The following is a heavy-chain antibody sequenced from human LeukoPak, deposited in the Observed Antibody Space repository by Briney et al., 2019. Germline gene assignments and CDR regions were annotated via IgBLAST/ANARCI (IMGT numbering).Heavy chain of an antibody. V-gene: IGHV1-46*01. CDR1: GYTFTSYY. Sequence: ASVNVSCKASGYTFTSYYMHWVRQAPGQGLEWMGIINPSGGSTSYAQKFQGRVTMTRDTSTSTVYMELSSLRSEDTAVYYCARDAGDIVVVVAATHVFDYWGQGTLVTVSS. D-gene: IGHD2-15*01. CDR3: ARDAGDIVVVVAATHVFDY. J-gene: IGHJ4*02. CDR2: INPSGGST.